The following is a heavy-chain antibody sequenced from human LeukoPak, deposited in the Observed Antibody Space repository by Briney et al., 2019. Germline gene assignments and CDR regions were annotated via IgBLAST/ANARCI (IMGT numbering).Heavy chain of an antibody. J-gene: IGHJ3*02. CDR1: GGYISRNY. V-gene: IGHV4-59*01. Sequence: SETLSLTCTVSGGYISRNYWSWIRQSPGKGLEWIGYIYYSGSTNYNPSLKSRVTISVDTSKNQFSLKLNSVTAADTAVYYCARAGETPVGAFDIWGQGTMVTVSS. CDR3: ARAGETPVGAFDI. D-gene: IGHD2-15*01. CDR2: IYYSGST.